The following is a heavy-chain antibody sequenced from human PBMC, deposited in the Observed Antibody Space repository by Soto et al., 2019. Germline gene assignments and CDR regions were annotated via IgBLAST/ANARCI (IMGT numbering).Heavy chain of an antibody. CDR2: TYYRSKWIH. V-gene: IGHV6-1*01. D-gene: IGHD3-16*01. CDR1: GDSVSSSSAA. J-gene: IGHJ6*02. CDR3: AGVVWFRGMDV. Sequence: SQTLSLTCDISGDSVSSSSAAWNWIRQSPSRGLEWLGRTYYRSKWIHEYTVSMESRITINPDTSKTQFSLHIYSVTPEDTAMYYCAGVVWFRGMDVWGQGTPVTVSS.